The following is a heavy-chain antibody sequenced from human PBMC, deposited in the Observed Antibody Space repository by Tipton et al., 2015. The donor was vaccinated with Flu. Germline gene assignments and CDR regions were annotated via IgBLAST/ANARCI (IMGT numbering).Heavy chain of an antibody. V-gene: IGHV1-18*01. CDR2: ISAYNGNT. CDR3: ARDGGSGRGYYYYYGMDV. CDR1: GHTFTSYG. J-gene: IGHJ6*02. D-gene: IGHD3-10*01. Sequence: QSGAEVKKPGASVKVSCKASGHTFTSYGISWVRQAPGQGLEWMGWISAYNGNTNYAQKLQGRVTMTTDTSTSTAYMELRSLRSDDTAVYYCARDGGSGRGYYYYYGMDVWGQGTTVTVSS.